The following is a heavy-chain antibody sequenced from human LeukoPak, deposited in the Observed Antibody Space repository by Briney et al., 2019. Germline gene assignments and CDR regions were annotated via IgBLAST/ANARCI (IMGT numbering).Heavy chain of an antibody. Sequence: GGSLRLSCAASGFTFKNSWMSWVRQAPGKGLQWVANINQGGGEKYYVDSVKDRFTISRDDAKTSVYLQMNSLRAEDTAFYYCARNKGWELPAELDSWGQGILVTVSS. CDR1: GFTFKNSW. CDR2: INQGGGEK. J-gene: IGHJ4*02. V-gene: IGHV3-7*01. CDR3: ARNKGWELPAELDS. D-gene: IGHD2-15*01.